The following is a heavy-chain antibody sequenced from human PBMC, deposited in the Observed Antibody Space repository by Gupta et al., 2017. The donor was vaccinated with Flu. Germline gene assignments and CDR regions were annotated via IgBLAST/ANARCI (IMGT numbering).Heavy chain of an antibody. CDR3: AKVLKPTWSYTFDD. Sequence: QVQLVESGGGVVQPGRSLRLSCAASGFSFSNYGMHWVRQAPGKGLEWVAVVSYDGNVKYYADSVKGRCTISRDNSKNTLYLQMNSLRAEDTAVYDCAKVLKPTWSYTFDDWGQGTRVTVSS. V-gene: IGHV3-30*18. CDR1: GFSFSNYG. CDR2: VSYDGNVK. J-gene: IGHJ4*02. D-gene: IGHD1-26*01.